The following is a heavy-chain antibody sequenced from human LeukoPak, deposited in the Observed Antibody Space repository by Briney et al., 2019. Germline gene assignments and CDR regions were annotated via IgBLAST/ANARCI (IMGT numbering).Heavy chain of an antibody. V-gene: IGHV3-73*01. CDR3: ARVRLGAATRYFDY. Sequence: GGSLRLSCAASGFTFSGSAMHWVRQASGKGLEWVGRIRSKANSYATAYAASVKGRFTISRDDSKNTAYLQMNSLKTEDSAVYYCARVRLGAATRYFDYWGQGTQVTVSS. CDR2: IRSKANSYAT. D-gene: IGHD2-21*01. CDR1: GFTFSGSA. J-gene: IGHJ4*02.